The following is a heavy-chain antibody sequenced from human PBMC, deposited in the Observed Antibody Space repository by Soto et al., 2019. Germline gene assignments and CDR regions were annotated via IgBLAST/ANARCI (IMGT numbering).Heavy chain of an antibody. CDR1: AFSLSTNGVG. J-gene: IGHJ2*01. D-gene: IGHD3-16*01. V-gene: IGHV2-5*01. CDR3: VHTLSSHDYVSWYLAL. Sequence: QITLKESGPTLVKPTQTLSLTCTFSAFSLSTNGVGVGWIRQPPGKALEWLALIYWNDDKRYSPSLKGRLTITKDTSKNQVVLTMTNMDPVDTATYYCVHTLSSHDYVSWYLALCGRGTLVTVSS. CDR2: IYWNDDK.